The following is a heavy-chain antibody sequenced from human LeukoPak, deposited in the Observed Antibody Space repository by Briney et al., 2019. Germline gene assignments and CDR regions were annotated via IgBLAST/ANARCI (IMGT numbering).Heavy chain of an antibody. Sequence: GGSLRLSCAASGFTFSSYAMSWVRQAPGKGLEWVSAISGSGSSTYYADSVKGRFTISRDNSKHTLYLQMNSLRAEDTAVYYCAKVPGGYPFDIWGQGTMVTASS. V-gene: IGHV3-23*01. J-gene: IGHJ3*02. CDR2: ISGSGSST. CDR1: GFTFSSYA. D-gene: IGHD5-12*01. CDR3: AKVPGGYPFDI.